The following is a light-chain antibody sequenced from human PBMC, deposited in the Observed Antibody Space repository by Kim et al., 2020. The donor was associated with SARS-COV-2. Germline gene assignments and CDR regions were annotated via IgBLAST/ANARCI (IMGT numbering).Light chain of an antibody. CDR3: QQYNSWPRT. CDR2: SAS. J-gene: IGKJ2*01. V-gene: IGKV3-15*01. Sequence: EIVMTQSPATLSVSPGESATLSYRASQTVGTNLAWYQQTPGQPPRLLIYSASTRATGIPARFSGSGSWTQFTLTISSLQSEDFAIYYCQQYNSWPRTFGQGTKLEI. CDR1: QTVGTN.